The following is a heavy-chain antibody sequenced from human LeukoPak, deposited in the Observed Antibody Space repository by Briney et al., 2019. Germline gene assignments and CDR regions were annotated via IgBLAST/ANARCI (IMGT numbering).Heavy chain of an antibody. CDR3: ASRRWTFRYYFDY. Sequence: GASVEVSCKASGYTFTSYDINWVRQATGQGLEWMGWMNPNSGNTGYAQKFQGRVTITADKSTSTAYMELSSLRSEDTAVYYCASRRWTFRYYFDYWGQGTLVTASS. CDR1: GYTFTSYD. D-gene: IGHD3/OR15-3a*01. V-gene: IGHV1-8*03. J-gene: IGHJ4*02. CDR2: MNPNSGNT.